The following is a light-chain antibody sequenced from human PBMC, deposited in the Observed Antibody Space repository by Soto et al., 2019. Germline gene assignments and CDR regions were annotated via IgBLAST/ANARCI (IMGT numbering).Light chain of an antibody. Sequence: EIVLTQSPGTLSLTPGERATLSCRASQSVSNNFLAWYQQKGGQAPRLLIYAASSGATGILGRFSGSGSGTDFTLTISRLEPGDSAVYYCQQYGSSPNTFGQGTKLEIK. CDR3: QQYGSSPNT. J-gene: IGKJ2*01. CDR2: AAS. V-gene: IGKV3-20*01. CDR1: QSVSNNF.